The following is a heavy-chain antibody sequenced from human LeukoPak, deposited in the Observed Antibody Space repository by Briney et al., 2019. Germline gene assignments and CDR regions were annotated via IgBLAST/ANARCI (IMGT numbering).Heavy chain of an antibody. D-gene: IGHD6-13*01. CDR3: ARDKPGIAAAGIYYYYMDV. V-gene: IGHV4-4*07. CDR1: GGSISSYY. CDR2: IYTSGST. J-gene: IGHJ6*03. Sequence: SETLSLTCTVSGGSISSYYWSWIRQPAGKGLEWIGRIYTSGSTNYNPSLKSRVTMSVDTSKNQFSLKLSSVTAADTAVYYCARDKPGIAAAGIYYYYMDVWGKGTTVTVSS.